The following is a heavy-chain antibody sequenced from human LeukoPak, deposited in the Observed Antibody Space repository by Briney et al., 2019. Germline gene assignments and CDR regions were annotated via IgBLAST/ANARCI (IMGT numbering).Heavy chain of an antibody. CDR1: GGSISSYY. Sequence: SETLSLTCTVSGGSISSYYWSWIRQPPGKGLEWIGYIYYSGSTNYNPSLKSRVTISVDTSKNQFSLKLSSVTAADTAVYYCAREYGIAAAGRYYYYGMDVWGQGTTVTVSS. V-gene: IGHV4-59*01. J-gene: IGHJ6*02. CDR2: IYYSGST. D-gene: IGHD6-13*01. CDR3: AREYGIAAAGRYYYYGMDV.